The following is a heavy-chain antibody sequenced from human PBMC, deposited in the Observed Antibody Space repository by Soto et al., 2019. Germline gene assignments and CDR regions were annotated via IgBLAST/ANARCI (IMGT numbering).Heavy chain of an antibody. CDR3: AREPDTAMVYSFDY. V-gene: IGHV1-69*08. D-gene: IGHD5-18*01. J-gene: IGHJ4*02. CDR1: GGTFSSYT. Sequence: QVQLVQSGAEVKKPGSSVKVSCKASGGTFSSYTISWVRQAPGQGLEWMGRIIPILGIANYAQKFQGRVTITADKSTSTAYMELSSLSSEDTAVYYCAREPDTAMVYSFDYWGQGTLVTVSS. CDR2: IIPILGIA.